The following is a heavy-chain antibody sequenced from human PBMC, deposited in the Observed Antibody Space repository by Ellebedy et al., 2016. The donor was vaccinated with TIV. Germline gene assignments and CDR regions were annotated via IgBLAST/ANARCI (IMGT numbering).Heavy chain of an antibody. Sequence: GESLKISCAASGFRFRSYAMAWVRQAPGKGLEWVSAIGGSSSYTFYADSVKGRFTTSRDNSKNTLYLQMNSLRVEDPAIYYCVKELVSRSSLSFDYWGQGTLATVSS. V-gene: IGHV3-23*01. CDR1: GFRFRSYA. D-gene: IGHD6-13*01. CDR3: VKELVSRSSLSFDY. J-gene: IGHJ4*02. CDR2: IGGSSSYT.